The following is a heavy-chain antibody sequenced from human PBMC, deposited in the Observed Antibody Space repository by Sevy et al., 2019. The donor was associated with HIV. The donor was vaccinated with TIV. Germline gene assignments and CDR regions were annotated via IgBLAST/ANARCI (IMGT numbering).Heavy chain of an antibody. J-gene: IGHJ6*02. CDR2: ISYDGSNK. CDR3: AKDSAAAATAYYYYYGMDV. D-gene: IGHD6-13*01. Sequence: GGPLRLSCAASGFTFSSYGMHWVRQAPGKGLEWVAVISYDGSNKYYADSVKGRFTISRDNSKNTLYLQMNSLRAEDTAVYYCAKDSAAAATAYYYYYGMDVWGQGTTVTVSS. CDR1: GFTFSSYG. V-gene: IGHV3-30*18.